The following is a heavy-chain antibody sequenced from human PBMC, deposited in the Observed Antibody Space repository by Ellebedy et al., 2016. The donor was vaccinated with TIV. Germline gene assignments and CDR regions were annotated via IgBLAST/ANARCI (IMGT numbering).Heavy chain of an antibody. D-gene: IGHD5-18*01. CDR3: AKDDGEGYNYGALDS. Sequence: PGGSLRLSCAASGFTFGDYAMHWVRQGPGKGLEWVSLISWDGRKTYYADSVKDRFTISRDDSKNSLYLQMNFLRTEDTAFYYCAKDDGEGYNYGALDSWGRGTLVTVSS. V-gene: IGHV3-43*01. CDR2: ISWDGRKT. CDR1: GFTFGDYA. J-gene: IGHJ5*01.